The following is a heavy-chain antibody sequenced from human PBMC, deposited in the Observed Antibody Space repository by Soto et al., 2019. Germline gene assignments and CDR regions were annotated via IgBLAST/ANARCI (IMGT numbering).Heavy chain of an antibody. D-gene: IGHD3-16*02. Sequence: QVQLQESGPGLVKPSQTLSLTCTVSGGSISSGDYYWSWIRQPPGKGLEWIGYIYYSGSTYYNPSLKSRVTMSVDTSKHQFALKLSSVTAADTAVYYWARAPRLRLGELSLFFVYWGQGTLVTVSS. J-gene: IGHJ4*02. V-gene: IGHV4-30-4*01. CDR3: ARAPRLRLGELSLFFVY. CDR1: GGSISSGDYY. CDR2: IYYSGST.